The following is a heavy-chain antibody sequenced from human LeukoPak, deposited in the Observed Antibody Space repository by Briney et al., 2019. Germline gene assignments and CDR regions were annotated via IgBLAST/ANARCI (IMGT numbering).Heavy chain of an antibody. CDR3: ARAGLVGATGDY. CDR1: GYTFTGYY. Sequence: GASVKVSCKASGYTFTGYYKHWVRQAPGQGLEWMGWINPNSGGTNYAQKFQGRVTMTRDTSINTAYMELSRLRSDDTAVYYCARAGLVGATGDYWGQGTLVTVSS. CDR2: INPNSGGT. D-gene: IGHD1-26*01. J-gene: IGHJ4*02. V-gene: IGHV1-2*02.